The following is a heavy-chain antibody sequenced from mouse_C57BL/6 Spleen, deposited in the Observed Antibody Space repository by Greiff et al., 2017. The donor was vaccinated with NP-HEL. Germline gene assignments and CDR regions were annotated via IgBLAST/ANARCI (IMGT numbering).Heavy chain of an antibody. CDR2: IYPGDGDT. CDR3: ARSTMVTSYAMDY. D-gene: IGHD2-2*01. V-gene: IGHV1-82*01. J-gene: IGHJ4*01. CDR1: GYAFSSSW. Sequence: QVQLQQSGPELVKPGASVKISCKASGYAFSSSWMNWVKQRPGKGLEWIGRIYPGDGDTNYNGKFKGKATLTADKSSSTAYMQLSSLTSEDSAVYFCARSTMVTSYAMDYWGQGTSVTVSS.